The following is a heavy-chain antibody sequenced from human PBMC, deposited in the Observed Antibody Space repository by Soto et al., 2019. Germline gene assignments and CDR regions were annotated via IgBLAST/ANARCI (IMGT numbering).Heavy chain of an antibody. CDR3: AAWGQYPFYDNSVYQSPADAFDI. D-gene: IGHD3-22*01. J-gene: IGHJ3*02. Sequence: EVQLVESGGGLVQPGGSLRLSCEASGFTFSSYAMHWVRQAPGEGLEYVSAISGNGGTTYYANSVRGRFIISRDNSKNTLYLQMGRLRAEDMAVYYRAAWGQYPFYDNSVYQSPADAFDIWGQGTMVTVSS. CDR2: ISGNGGTT. V-gene: IGHV3-64*01. CDR1: GFTFSSYA.